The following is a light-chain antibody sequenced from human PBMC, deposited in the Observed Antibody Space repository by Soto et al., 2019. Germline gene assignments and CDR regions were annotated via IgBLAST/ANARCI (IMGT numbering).Light chain of an antibody. CDR3: QQYHNQSLT. CDR2: CAS. J-gene: IGKJ3*01. CDR1: QSVSSY. Sequence: EIVMTQSPSTLSVSAGERATLSCRASQSVSSYLAWYQQKPGQAPRLLIYCASTWHAGVPARFSGSGSGTEFTLTISSLQSGDFAAYYCQQYHNQSLTFGPGTQVEIK. V-gene: IGKV3-15*01.